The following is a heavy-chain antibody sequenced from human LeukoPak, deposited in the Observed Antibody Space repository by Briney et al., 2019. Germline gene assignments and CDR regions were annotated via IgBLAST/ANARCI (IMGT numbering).Heavy chain of an antibody. Sequence: GASVKVFCKASGGTFSSYAISWVRQAPGQGLEWMGGIIPIFGTANYAQRFQGRVTITADESTSTAYMELSSLRSEDTAVYYCARGAGGATTLYYYGMDVWGQGTTVTVSS. CDR1: GGTFSSYA. D-gene: IGHD5-12*01. CDR2: IIPIFGTA. J-gene: IGHJ6*02. V-gene: IGHV1-69*13. CDR3: ARGAGGATTLYYYGMDV.